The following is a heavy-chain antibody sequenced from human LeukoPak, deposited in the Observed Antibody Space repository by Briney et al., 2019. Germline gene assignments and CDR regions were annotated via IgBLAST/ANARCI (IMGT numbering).Heavy chain of an antibody. CDR2: IDHSGST. CDR3: ARATYDSPWDY. CDR1: GGSISSSSYY. Sequence: PSETLSLTCTVSGGSISSSSYYWGWVRQPPGKGLEWIGEIDHSGSTNYNPSLKSRVTISVDTSKNQFSLKLSSVTAADTAVYYCARATYDSPWDYWGQGTLVTVSS. J-gene: IGHJ4*02. V-gene: IGHV4-39*07. D-gene: IGHD3-3*01.